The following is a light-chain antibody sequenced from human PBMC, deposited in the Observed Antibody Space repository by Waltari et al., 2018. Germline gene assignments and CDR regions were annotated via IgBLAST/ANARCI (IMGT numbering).Light chain of an antibody. Sequence: DIQMTQSPSSLSASVGDRVTITCRASQSISSNLNWCQQKTGKAPKLLIYAASSLQSGVRSRFSGSGAGTDFTLTISSLQPEDFATYYCQQSYSTSWTFGQGTKVEIK. CDR3: QQSYSTSWT. CDR2: AAS. V-gene: IGKV1-39*01. J-gene: IGKJ1*01. CDR1: QSISSN.